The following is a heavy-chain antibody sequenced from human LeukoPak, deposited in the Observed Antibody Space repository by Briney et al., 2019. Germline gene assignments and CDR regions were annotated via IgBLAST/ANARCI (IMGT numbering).Heavy chain of an antibody. V-gene: IGHV1-69*04. CDR2: IIPILGIA. D-gene: IGHD5-24*01. Sequence: ASVKVSCKASGGTFSSYAISWVRQAPGQGRKWMGRIIPILGIANYAQKFQGRVTITADKSTSTAYMELSSLRSEDTAVYYCASRFTSRGGYNHVDFDYWGQGTLVTVSS. J-gene: IGHJ4*02. CDR1: GGTFSSYA. CDR3: ASRFTSRGGYNHVDFDY.